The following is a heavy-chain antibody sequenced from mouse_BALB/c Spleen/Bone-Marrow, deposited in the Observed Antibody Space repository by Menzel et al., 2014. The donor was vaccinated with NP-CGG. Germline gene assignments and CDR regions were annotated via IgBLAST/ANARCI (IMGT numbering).Heavy chain of an antibody. Sequence: VQLQQSGDELVRPGTSAKVSCKASGYAFTNYLIEWFKQRPGQGLEWIGRINPGIGGTTYNAKFKGKATLTADKSSTTAYMQLSSLTSDDSAVYFCARFTRDYWGQGTTLTVSS. CDR1: GYAFTNYL. V-gene: IGHV1-54*01. CDR3: ARFTRDY. J-gene: IGHJ2*01. CDR2: INPGIGGT.